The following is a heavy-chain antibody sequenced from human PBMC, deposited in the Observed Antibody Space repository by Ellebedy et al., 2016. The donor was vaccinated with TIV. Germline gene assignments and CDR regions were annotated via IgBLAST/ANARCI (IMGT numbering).Heavy chain of an antibody. Sequence: LRLSXTVSGGSISSGGYYWSWIRQHPGKGLEWIGYIYYSGSTYYNPSLKSRVTISVDTSKNQFSLKLSSVTAADTAVYYCARVHYDSSGYLFDYWGQGTLVTVSS. CDR1: GGSISSGGYY. D-gene: IGHD3-22*01. J-gene: IGHJ4*02. CDR3: ARVHYDSSGYLFDY. V-gene: IGHV4-31*03. CDR2: IYYSGST.